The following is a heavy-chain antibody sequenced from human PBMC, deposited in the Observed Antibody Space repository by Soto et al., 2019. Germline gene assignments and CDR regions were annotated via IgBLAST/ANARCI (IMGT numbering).Heavy chain of an antibody. CDR3: VVGGRYCTDGVCPPYYYGMDV. J-gene: IGHJ6*02. D-gene: IGHD2-8*01. CDR1: GFTFSSYW. Sequence: EVQLVESGGGLVQPGGSLRLSCAASGFTFSSYWMHWVRQAPGKGLVLVSRINSDGSSTSYADSVKGRFTISRDNAKNAVYLEMNSVSAEDTAVYYCVVGGRYCTDGVCPPYYYGMDVWGQGTTVTVSS. CDR2: INSDGSST. V-gene: IGHV3-74*01.